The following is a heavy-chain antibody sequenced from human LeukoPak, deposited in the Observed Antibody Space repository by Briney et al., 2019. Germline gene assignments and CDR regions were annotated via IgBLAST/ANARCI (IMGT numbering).Heavy chain of an antibody. CDR2: INHSGST. Sequence: SETLSLTCAVYGGSFSGYYWSWIRQPPGKGLEWIGEINHSGSTNYNPSLKSRVTISVDTSKNQFSLKLSSVTAADTAVYYCARAAFYYGSGSSHWGQGTLVTVSS. D-gene: IGHD3-10*01. V-gene: IGHV4-34*01. CDR1: GGSFSGYY. CDR3: ARAAFYYGSGSSH. J-gene: IGHJ4*02.